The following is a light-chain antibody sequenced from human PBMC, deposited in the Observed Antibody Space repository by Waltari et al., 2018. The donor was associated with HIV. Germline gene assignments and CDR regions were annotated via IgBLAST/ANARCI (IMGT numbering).Light chain of an antibody. CDR2: KDN. V-gene: IGLV1-47*01. J-gene: IGLJ3*02. Sequence: QSELTQSPSASGTPGQRITISCSGISSNIEGNYVYWYKQFPGATPKVLIYKDNERPSGVPDRTAGSKSGTSASLLISGLRSDDEADYYCAVWDESLDGWLFGGGTKLTVL. CDR1: SSNIEGNY. CDR3: AVWDESLDGWL.